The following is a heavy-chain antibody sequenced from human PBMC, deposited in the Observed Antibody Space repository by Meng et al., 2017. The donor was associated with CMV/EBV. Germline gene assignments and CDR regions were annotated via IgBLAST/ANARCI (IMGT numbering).Heavy chain of an antibody. CDR2: ISYGGSNK. D-gene: IGHD6-19*01. CDR1: GFTFSSYA. V-gene: IGHV3-30-3*01. Sequence: GGSLRLSCAASGFTFSSYAMHWVRQAPGKGLEWVAVISYGGSNKYYADSVKGRFTISRDNSKNTLYLQMNSLRAEDTAVYYCARDGPAREQWLVQVWYYYYGMDVWGQGTTVTVSS. CDR3: ARDGPAREQWLVQVWYYYYGMDV. J-gene: IGHJ6*02.